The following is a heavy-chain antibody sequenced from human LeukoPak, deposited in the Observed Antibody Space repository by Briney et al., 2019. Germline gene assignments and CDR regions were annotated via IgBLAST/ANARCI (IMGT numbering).Heavy chain of an antibody. CDR1: GFTFSSYA. J-gene: IGHJ6*02. V-gene: IGHV3-30*04. Sequence: PGRSLRLSCAASGFTFSSYAMHWVRQAPGKGLEWVAVISYDGSNKYYADSVKGRFTISRDNSKNTLYLQMNSLRAEDTAVYYCARDYYGSGSFIPYYYGVDVWGQGTTVTVSS. CDR2: ISYDGSNK. CDR3: ARDYYGSGSFIPYYYGVDV. D-gene: IGHD3-10*01.